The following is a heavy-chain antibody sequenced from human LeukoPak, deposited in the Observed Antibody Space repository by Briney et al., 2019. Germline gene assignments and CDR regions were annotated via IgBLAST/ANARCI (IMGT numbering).Heavy chain of an antibody. CDR3: ARDRRGLERRFFDY. D-gene: IGHD1-1*01. Sequence: PGGSLRLSCAASGFTFSSYSMNWVRQAPGKGLEWVSSISSSSSYIYYADSVKGRFTISRDNAKNSLYLQMNSLRAEDTAVYYCARDRRGLERRFFDYWGQGTLVTVSS. CDR2: ISSSSSYI. J-gene: IGHJ4*02. V-gene: IGHV3-21*01. CDR1: GFTFSSYS.